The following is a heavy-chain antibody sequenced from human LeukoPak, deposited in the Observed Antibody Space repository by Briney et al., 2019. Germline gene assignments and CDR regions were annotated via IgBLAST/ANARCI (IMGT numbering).Heavy chain of an antibody. Sequence: PSETLSLTCTVSGASISSSSYYWGWIRQPPGKGLEWIGNIYYSGSTYYNPSLRSRVTISVDTSKNQFSLKLSSVTAADTAVYYCARTPREVWFDPWGQGTLVTVSS. J-gene: IGHJ5*02. V-gene: IGHV4-39*01. CDR3: ARTPREVWFDP. CDR1: GASISSSSYY. D-gene: IGHD1-26*01. CDR2: IYYSGST.